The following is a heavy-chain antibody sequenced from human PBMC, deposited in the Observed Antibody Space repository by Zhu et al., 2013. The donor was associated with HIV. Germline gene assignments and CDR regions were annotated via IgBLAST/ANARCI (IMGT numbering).Heavy chain of an antibody. CDR3: ARDLTTVVTAMDY. Sequence: QVQLVQSGAEVKKPGASVKVSCKASGYTFTGYYVHWVRQAPGQGLEWMGWINPNSGGTNYAQKFQGRVTMTRDTSITTAYMELSRLRSDDTAVYYCARDLTTVVTAMDYWGQGTLVTVSS. V-gene: IGHV1-2*02. CDR2: INPNSGGT. J-gene: IGHJ4*02. D-gene: IGHD4-17*01. CDR1: GYTFTGYY.